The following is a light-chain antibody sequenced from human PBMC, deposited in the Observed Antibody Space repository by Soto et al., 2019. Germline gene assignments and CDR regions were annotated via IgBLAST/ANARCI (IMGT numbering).Light chain of an antibody. J-gene: IGLJ1*01. CDR1: SSGVGGYNY. V-gene: IGLV2-11*01. CDR2: DVN. Sequence: QSVLTQPRSVSGSPGQSVTIFCTGTSSGVGGYNYVSWYQQHPGKAPKLMIYDVNKRPSGVPDRFSGSKSGNTASLTISGLQAEDEADYYCCSYAGSSYVFGTGTKVTVL. CDR3: CSYAGSSYV.